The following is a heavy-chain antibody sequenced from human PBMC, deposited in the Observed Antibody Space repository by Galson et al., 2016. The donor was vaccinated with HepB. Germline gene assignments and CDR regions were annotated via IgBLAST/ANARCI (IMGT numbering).Heavy chain of an antibody. Sequence: SLRLSCAASGFMFNNYGLHWVRQAPGKGLEWLAMISYGGDIYYTDSVKGRFTISRDNSENTVYLQMNRLRPEDTGVFYCARDWGSSGWYNWFDPWGQGTLVTVSS. CDR1: GFMFNNYG. D-gene: IGHD6-19*01. CDR3: ARDWGSSGWYNWFDP. V-gene: IGHV3-30*04. CDR2: ISYGGDI. J-gene: IGHJ5*02.